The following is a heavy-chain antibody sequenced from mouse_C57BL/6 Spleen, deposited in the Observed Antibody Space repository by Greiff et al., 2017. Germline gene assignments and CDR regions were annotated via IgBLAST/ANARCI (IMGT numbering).Heavy chain of an antibody. CDR1: GFTFSDYG. J-gene: IGHJ2*01. V-gene: IGHV5-17*01. D-gene: IGHD2-4*01. CDR3: ARERCYDYDEYYFDY. Sequence: EVKLVESGGGLVKPGGSLKLSCAASGFTFSDYGMHWVRQAPEKGLEWVAYISSGSSTIYYADTVKGRFTLSRDNAKTTLFLQMTSLRSEDTAMYYCARERCYDYDEYYFDYWGQGTTLTVSS. CDR2: ISSGSSTI.